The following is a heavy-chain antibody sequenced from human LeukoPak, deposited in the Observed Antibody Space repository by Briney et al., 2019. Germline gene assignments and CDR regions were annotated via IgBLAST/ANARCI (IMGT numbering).Heavy chain of an antibody. CDR2: INHSGST. D-gene: IGHD3-9*01. J-gene: IGHJ6*02. V-gene: IGHV4-34*01. Sequence: SETLSLTCAVYGGSFSGYYWSWIRQPPGKGLEWIGEINHSGSTNYNPSLKSRVTISVDTSKNQFSLKLSSVTAADTAVYYCASRGYDIPDYYYYGMDVWGQGTTVTVSS. CDR3: ASRGYDIPDYYYYGMDV. CDR1: GGSFSGYY.